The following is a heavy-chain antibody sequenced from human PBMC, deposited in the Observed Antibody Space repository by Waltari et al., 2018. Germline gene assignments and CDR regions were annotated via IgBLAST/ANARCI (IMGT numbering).Heavy chain of an antibody. V-gene: IGHV4-59*01. CDR1: GGSISSYY. J-gene: IGHJ5*02. Sequence: QVQLQESGSGLVKPSETLSLTCTVSGGSISSYYWSWIRQPPGKGLEWIGYIYYSGSTNYNPSLKGRVTISVDTSKNQFSLKLSSVTAADTAVYYCARAVRASRNWFDPWGQGTLVTVSS. CDR3: ARAVRASRNWFDP. CDR2: IYYSGST.